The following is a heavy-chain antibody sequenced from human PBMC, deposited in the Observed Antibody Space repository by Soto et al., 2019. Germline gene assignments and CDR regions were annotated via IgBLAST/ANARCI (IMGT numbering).Heavy chain of an antibody. Sequence: QITLKESGRSLVKPTQTLTLTCTFSGFSLSTGGVGVGWIRQPPGKALEWLALIYWDDDKRYSPSLRSRLTVTKNTSKKQVGLNMTNMDPVDTATYYCAHSRCGGDCLQSYSSHYYYGMDVWGQGTTVTVSS. CDR1: GFSLSTGGVG. CDR3: AHSRCGGDCLQSYSSHYYYGMDV. CDR2: IYWDDDK. J-gene: IGHJ6*02. D-gene: IGHD2-21*02. V-gene: IGHV2-5*02.